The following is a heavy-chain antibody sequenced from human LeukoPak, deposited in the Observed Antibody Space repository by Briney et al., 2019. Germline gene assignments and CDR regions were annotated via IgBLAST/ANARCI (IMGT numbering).Heavy chain of an antibody. V-gene: IGHV4-61*02. Sequence: PSETLSLTCTVSGGSISSGSYYWSWIRQPAGKGLEWIGRIYTSGSTNYNPSLKSRVTISVDTSKNQFSLKLSSVTAADTAVYYCARGLFDYWGQGTLGTVSS. CDR3: ARGLFDY. J-gene: IGHJ4*02. CDR2: IYTSGST. CDR1: GGSISSGSYY.